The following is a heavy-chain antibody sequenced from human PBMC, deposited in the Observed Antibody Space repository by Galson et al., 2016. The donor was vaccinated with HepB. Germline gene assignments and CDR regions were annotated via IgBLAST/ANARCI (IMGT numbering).Heavy chain of an antibody. D-gene: IGHD3-10*02. J-gene: IGHJ4*02. CDR3: AREGRHLRTMFFDY. V-gene: IGHV3-23*01. CDR2: ITATGTST. Sequence: SLRLSCAASGFSFNVYDMNWVRQAPGQGLECVSFITATGTSTDYADSAKGRFTVSRDNSKNTLYLQLDRLRADDTAVYYCAREGRHLRTMFFDYWGQGSQVTVSS. CDR1: GFSFNVYD.